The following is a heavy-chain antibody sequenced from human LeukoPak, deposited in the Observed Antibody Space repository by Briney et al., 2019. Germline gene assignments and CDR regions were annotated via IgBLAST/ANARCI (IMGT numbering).Heavy chain of an antibody. CDR2: IYYSGST. CDR3: ARPTIVVAATRVAFDI. J-gene: IGHJ3*02. Sequence: SETLSLTCTVSGGSISSSSYYWGWIRQPPGKGLEWIGSIYYSGSTYYNPSLKSRVTISVDTSKNQFSLKLSSVTAADTAVYYCARPTIVVAATRVAFDIWGQGTMVTLSS. V-gene: IGHV4-39*01. CDR1: GGSISSSSYY. D-gene: IGHD2-15*01.